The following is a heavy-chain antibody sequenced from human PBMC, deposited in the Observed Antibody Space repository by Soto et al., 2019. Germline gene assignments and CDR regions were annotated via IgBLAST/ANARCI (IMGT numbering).Heavy chain of an antibody. V-gene: IGHV1-69*06. Sequence: SVKVSCNASGGTFSSYAISWVRQAPGQGLEWMGGIIPIFGTANYAQKFQGRVTITADKSTSTAYMELSSLRSEDTAVYYCAEAVVVTAHDAFDIWGQGTMVTVSS. J-gene: IGHJ3*02. CDR1: GGTFSSYA. CDR2: IIPIFGTA. D-gene: IGHD2-21*02. CDR3: AEAVVVTAHDAFDI.